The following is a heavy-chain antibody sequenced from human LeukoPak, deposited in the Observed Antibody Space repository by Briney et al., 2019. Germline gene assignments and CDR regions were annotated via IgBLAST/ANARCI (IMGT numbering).Heavy chain of an antibody. CDR3: ARGVVVAPRSAFDI. CDR2: INQDGSEK. D-gene: IGHD2-2*01. J-gene: IGHJ3*02. Sequence: GGSLRLSCTASGFTFSSYWITWVRQAPGKGLEWVANINQDGSEKCYVDSVKGRFTISRDNAKNSLSLQMNSLRVEDTAVYYCARGVVVAPRSAFDIWGQGTMVTVSS. CDR1: GFTFSSYW. V-gene: IGHV3-7*01.